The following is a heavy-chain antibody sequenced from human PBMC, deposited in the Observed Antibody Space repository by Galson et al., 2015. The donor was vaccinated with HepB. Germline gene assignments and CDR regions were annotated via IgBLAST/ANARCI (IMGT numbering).Heavy chain of an antibody. CDR1: GGTFSSYA. V-gene: IGHV1-69*04. CDR3: ARDRTYCGGDCYFDY. Sequence: SVKVSCKASGGTFSSYAISWVRQAPGQGLEWMGRIIPILGIANYAQKFQGRVTITADKSTSTAYMELSSLRSEDTAVYYCARDRTYCGGDCYFDYWGQGTLVTVSS. CDR2: IIPILGIA. D-gene: IGHD2-21*02. J-gene: IGHJ4*02.